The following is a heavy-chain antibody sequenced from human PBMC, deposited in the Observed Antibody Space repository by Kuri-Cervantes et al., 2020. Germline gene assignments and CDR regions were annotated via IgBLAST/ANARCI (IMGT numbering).Heavy chain of an antibody. Sequence: GGSLRLSCAASGFTFSSYSMNWVRQAPGKGLERVSYISSGSSTIYYADSVKGRFTISRDNSKNTLYLQMNSLRSDDTAVYYCARDQYDYVWGNSPVGWDYYGMDVWGQGTTVTVSS. CDR3: ARDQYDYVWGNSPVGWDYYGMDV. D-gene: IGHD3-16*01. J-gene: IGHJ6*02. CDR2: ISSGSSTI. CDR1: GFTFSSYS. V-gene: IGHV3-48*01.